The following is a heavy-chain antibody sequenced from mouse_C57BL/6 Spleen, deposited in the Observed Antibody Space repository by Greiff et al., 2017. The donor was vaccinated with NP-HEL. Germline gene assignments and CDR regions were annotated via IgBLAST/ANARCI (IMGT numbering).Heavy chain of an antibody. D-gene: IGHD1-1*01. V-gene: IGHV1-81*01. Sequence: QVQLQQSGAELARPGASVKLSCKASGYTFTSYGISWVKQRTGQGLEWIGEIYPRSGNTYYNEKFKGKATLTADKSSSTAYMELRSLTSEDSAVYFCARQAILGITTVVAPYYAMDYWGQGTSVTVSS. CDR1: GYTFTSYG. J-gene: IGHJ4*01. CDR2: IYPRSGNT. CDR3: ARQAILGITTVVAPYYAMDY.